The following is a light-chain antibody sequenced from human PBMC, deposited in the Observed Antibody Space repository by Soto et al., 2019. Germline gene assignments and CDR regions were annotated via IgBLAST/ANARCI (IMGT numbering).Light chain of an antibody. CDR3: QPRSNWPPVT. Sequence: EIVLTQSPATLSLSPGERATLSCRGSRSVSSYLAWYQQKPGQAPRLLIYDASNRATGIPARFSGSGSGTDFTLTISSPEPEDFAIYYCQPRSNWPPVTFGGGTKVEIK. CDR1: RSVSSY. J-gene: IGKJ4*01. V-gene: IGKV3-11*01. CDR2: DAS.